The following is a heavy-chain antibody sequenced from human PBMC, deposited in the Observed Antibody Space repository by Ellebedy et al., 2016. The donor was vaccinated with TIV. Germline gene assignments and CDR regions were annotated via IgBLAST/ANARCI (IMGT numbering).Heavy chain of an antibody. V-gene: IGHV3-30*12. CDR2: ISHDEGDK. D-gene: IGHD3-16*01. Sequence: GESLKISCAASGSTFSKYGMHWVRQAPGKGLEWVALISHDEGDKQYADSVRGRFTISRDNSKNTLYLQLNGLRAEDTALYYCARTTTMTTFGAFDFWGQGTMVTVSS. J-gene: IGHJ3*01. CDR3: ARTTTMTTFGAFDF. CDR1: GSTFSKYG.